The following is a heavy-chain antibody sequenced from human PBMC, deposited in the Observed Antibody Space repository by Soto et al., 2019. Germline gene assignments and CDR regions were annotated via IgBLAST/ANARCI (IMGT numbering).Heavy chain of an antibody. Sequence: GESLKISCKGSGYSFTNYWIGWVRQMSGKGLEWMGIIYPGDSDTRYSPSFQGQVTISADKSISTAYLQWSSLKASDTAMYYCAGGGVRGVITRTRDYYGMDVWGQGTTVTVSS. CDR3: AGGGVRGVITRTRDYYGMDV. V-gene: IGHV5-51*01. J-gene: IGHJ6*02. CDR2: IYPGDSDT. CDR1: GYSFTNYW. D-gene: IGHD3-10*01.